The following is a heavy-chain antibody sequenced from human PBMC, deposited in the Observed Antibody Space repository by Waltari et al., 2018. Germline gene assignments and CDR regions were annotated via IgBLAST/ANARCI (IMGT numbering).Heavy chain of an antibody. CDR1: GYNFIDQY. Sequence: EVQMVQSGAEVKRPGATVKISCKDSGYNFIDQYLHWVHQAPGEGLEWMGLIDPKDGQTIYSNNIQDRVTMTANTSLGTAYMELSSLRSEKTAVYFCSTLTATYPKFGSWGPGTLVTVSS. CDR3: STLTATYPKFGS. V-gene: IGHV1-69-2*01. D-gene: IGHD3-16*01. J-gene: IGHJ4*02. CDR2: IDPKDGQT.